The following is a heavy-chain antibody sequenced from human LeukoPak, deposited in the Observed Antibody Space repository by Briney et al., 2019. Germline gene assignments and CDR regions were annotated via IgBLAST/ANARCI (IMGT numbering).Heavy chain of an antibody. Sequence: SETLSLTCAVYGGSFSGYYWSWIRQPPGKGLEWIGSIYYSGSTYYNPSLKSRVTISVDTSKNQFSLKLSSVTAADTAVYYCARHAGATAGYYFDYWGQGTLVTVSS. CDR2: IYYSGST. D-gene: IGHD1-26*01. CDR1: GGSFSGYY. J-gene: IGHJ4*02. CDR3: ARHAGATAGYYFDY. V-gene: IGHV4-34*01.